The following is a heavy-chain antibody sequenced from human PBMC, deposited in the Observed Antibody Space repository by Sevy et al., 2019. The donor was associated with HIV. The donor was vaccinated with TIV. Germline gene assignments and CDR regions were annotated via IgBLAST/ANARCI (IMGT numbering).Heavy chain of an antibody. D-gene: IGHD3-3*01. CDR3: VKDPDYDFWRGDYGMDV. V-gene: IGHV3-64D*06. Sequence: GGSLRLSCSGSGFSFSNSAMNWVRQTPGKGLKYVSAMSSDGVRTYYTDSVRGRFTISRDNSKNTLYLQMSSLRVEDTAGYYCVKDPDYDFWRGDYGMDVWGQGTTVTVSS. CDR1: GFSFSNSA. CDR2: MSSDGVRT. J-gene: IGHJ6*02.